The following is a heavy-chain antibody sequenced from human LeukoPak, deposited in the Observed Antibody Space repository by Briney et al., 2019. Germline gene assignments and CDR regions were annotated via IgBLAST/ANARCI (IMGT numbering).Heavy chain of an antibody. V-gene: IGHV3-30-3*01. CDR3: ARGPGYSSGWYVLSVDY. D-gene: IGHD6-19*01. CDR1: GYTFTGYH. CDR2: ISYDGSIK. J-gene: IGHJ4*02. Sequence: SCTASGYTFTGYHMHWVRQAPGKGLEWVAVISYDGSIKYYADSVKGRFTTSRDNSKNMLYLQMNSLSAEDTAVYYCARGPGYSSGWYVLSVDYWGQGTLVTVSS.